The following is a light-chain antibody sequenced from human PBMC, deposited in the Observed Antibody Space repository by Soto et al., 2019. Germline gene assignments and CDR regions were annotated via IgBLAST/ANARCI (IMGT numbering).Light chain of an antibody. CDR1: QSGSRN. CDR2: GAS. V-gene: IGKV3-15*01. CDR3: QHYKNWPPT. J-gene: IGKJ3*01. Sequence: EIVTRQCPATLSASQGESATLSLTASQSGSRNLAWYQQKRGQAPRLIIYGASTRATGIPARCSGSGSGTEFTLTSSSLQPEDFAVDECQHYKNWPPTVGPGTKVDIK.